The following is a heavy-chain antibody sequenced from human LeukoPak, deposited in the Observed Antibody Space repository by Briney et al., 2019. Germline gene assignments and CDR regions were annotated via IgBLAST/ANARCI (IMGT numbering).Heavy chain of an antibody. CDR2: FFHTGIT. D-gene: IGHD2-2*02. CDR3: ARDLFPINWFES. Sequence: PSETLSLTCTVSGGSVTKYYWHWIRQAPGKGLEWIGFFFHTGITNYNPSLKSRVTISVDTSKNQFSLKLTSVTAADTAVYFCARDLFPINWFESWGQGTLVTVSS. CDR1: GGSVTKYY. V-gene: IGHV4-59*02. J-gene: IGHJ5*01.